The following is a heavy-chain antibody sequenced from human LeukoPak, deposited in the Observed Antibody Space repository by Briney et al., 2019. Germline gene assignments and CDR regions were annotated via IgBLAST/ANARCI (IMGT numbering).Heavy chain of an antibody. CDR2: ISSSSSYI. Sequence: PGGSLRLSCAASGFTFSSYSMNWVRQAPGKGLEWVSSISSSSSYIYYADSVKGRFTISRDNSKNTLYLQMNSLRAEDTAVYYCAGLSMVRGVNYFDYWGQGTLVTVSS. V-gene: IGHV3-21*01. CDR1: GFTFSSYS. D-gene: IGHD3-10*01. CDR3: AGLSMVRGVNYFDY. J-gene: IGHJ4*02.